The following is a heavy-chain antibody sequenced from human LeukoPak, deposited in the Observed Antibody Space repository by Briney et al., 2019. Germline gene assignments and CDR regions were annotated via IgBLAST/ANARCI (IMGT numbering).Heavy chain of an antibody. CDR3: ARMTTGHDY. CDR1: GTSFSAYY. Sequence: SETLSLTCGVSGTSFSAYYWSWIRQTPGKGLEWIGEVNHSGYTNMNPSLKSRVTISVDTSKNQFSLRMSTVTAADTAVYFCARMTTGHDYWGQGTLVTASS. J-gene: IGHJ4*02. V-gene: IGHV4-34*01. D-gene: IGHD4-17*01. CDR2: VNHSGYT.